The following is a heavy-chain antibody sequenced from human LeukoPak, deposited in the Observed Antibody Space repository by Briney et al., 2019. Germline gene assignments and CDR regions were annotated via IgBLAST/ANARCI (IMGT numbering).Heavy chain of an antibody. CDR1: GGTFSSYA. CDR2: IIPIFGTA. CDR3: ARENRLLVVTATRAIYYYMDV. Sequence: SVKVSCKASGGTFSSYAISWVRQAPGQGLEWMGGIIPIFGTANYAQKFQGSVTITADKSTSTAYMELSSLRSEDTAVYYCARENRLLVVTATRAIYYYMDVWGKGTTVTISS. D-gene: IGHD2-21*02. J-gene: IGHJ6*03. V-gene: IGHV1-69*06.